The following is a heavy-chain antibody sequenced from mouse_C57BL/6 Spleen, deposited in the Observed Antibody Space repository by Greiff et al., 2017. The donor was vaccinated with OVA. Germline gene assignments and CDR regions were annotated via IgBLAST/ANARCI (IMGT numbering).Heavy chain of an antibody. V-gene: IGHV1-39*01. D-gene: IGHD1-1*01. CDR2: INPNYGTT. Sequence: VQLKQSGPELVKPGASVKISCKASGYSFTDYNMNWVKQSNGKSLEWIGVINPNYGTTSYNQKFKGKATLTVDQSSSTAYMQLNSLTSEDDAVYYCARRGMTTVVAHWYFDVWGTGTTVTVSS. J-gene: IGHJ1*03. CDR3: ARRGMTTVVAHWYFDV. CDR1: GYSFTDYN.